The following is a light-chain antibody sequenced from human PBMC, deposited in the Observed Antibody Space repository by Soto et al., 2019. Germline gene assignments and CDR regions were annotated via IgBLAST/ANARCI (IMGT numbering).Light chain of an antibody. CDR2: GAS. V-gene: IGKV3-20*01. Sequence: EIVLTQSTGTLSLSPGERATLSCRASQSVSSSYLAWYQQKPGQAPRLLIYGASSRATGIPDRFSGSGSGTDFTLTISRLEPEDFAVYYCQQYGSSANTFGQGTKLEI. J-gene: IGKJ2*01. CDR1: QSVSSSY. CDR3: QQYGSSANT.